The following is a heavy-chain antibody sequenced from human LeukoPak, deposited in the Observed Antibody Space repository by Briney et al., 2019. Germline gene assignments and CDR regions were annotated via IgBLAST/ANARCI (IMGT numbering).Heavy chain of an antibody. CDR3: AGTETYYYGSGSYRDY. J-gene: IGHJ4*02. V-gene: IGHV4-4*07. D-gene: IGHD3-10*01. CDR2: IYTSGSP. CDR1: GVPISSYY. Sequence: PSETLSLTCTVSGVPISSYYWSWIRHPAGKGLEWIGRIYTSGSPIHNPPLKSRVTMSVDTSKNQFSLKLSSVTAADTAVYYCAGTETYYYGSGSYRDYWGQGTLVTVSS.